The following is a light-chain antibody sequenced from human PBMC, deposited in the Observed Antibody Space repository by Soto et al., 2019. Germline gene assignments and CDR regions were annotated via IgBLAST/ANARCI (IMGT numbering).Light chain of an antibody. CDR3: QPSNNAPYA. Sequence: DIQMTQSPSSLSASVGDRVTITCRASQSISSHLNWYQQKPGKSPELLIYGESNLQSGVPARFSGSGSGTDFTVTNSTMQFVDFANYYCQPSNNAPYAFGQETNLEIK. CDR1: QSISSH. CDR2: GES. J-gene: IGKJ2*01. V-gene: IGKV1-39*01.